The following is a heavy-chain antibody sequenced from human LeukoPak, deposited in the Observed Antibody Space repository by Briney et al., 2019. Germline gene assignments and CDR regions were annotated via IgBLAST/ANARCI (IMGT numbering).Heavy chain of an antibody. Sequence: SETLSLTCTVSGGSFSSYYWTWIRQPAGKGLEWIGRINTYGSTNYNPSLKSRVTISVDTSKNQFSLKLSSVTAADTAVYYCARYMVRGVHFDYWGQGTLVTVSS. V-gene: IGHV4-4*07. CDR3: ARYMVRGVHFDY. D-gene: IGHD3-10*01. CDR1: GGSFSSYY. CDR2: INTYGST. J-gene: IGHJ4*02.